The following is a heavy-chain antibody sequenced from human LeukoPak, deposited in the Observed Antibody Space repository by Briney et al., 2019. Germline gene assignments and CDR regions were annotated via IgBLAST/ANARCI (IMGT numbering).Heavy chain of an antibody. CDR3: ARGEVRCSSTSCYVGWFDP. Sequence: SETLSLTCAVYGGSFSGYYWSWIRQPPGKGLEWIGEINHSGSTNYNPSLKSRVTISVDRSKNQFSLKLSSVTAPDTAVYYCARGEVRCSSTSCYVGWFDPWGQGTLVTVSS. J-gene: IGHJ5*02. V-gene: IGHV4-34*01. CDR1: GGSFSGYY. D-gene: IGHD2-2*01. CDR2: INHSGST.